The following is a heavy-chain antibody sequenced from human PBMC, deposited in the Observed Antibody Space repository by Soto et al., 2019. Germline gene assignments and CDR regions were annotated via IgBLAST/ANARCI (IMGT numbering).Heavy chain of an antibody. CDR2: ISYSGST. J-gene: IGHJ4*02. V-gene: IGHV4-34*11. CDR3: ARDRAHFYESSGRLDL. D-gene: IGHD3-22*01. CDR1: GGSFSGYY. Sequence: SETLSLTCAVYGGSFSGYYWSWIRQTPGKGLQWIGYISYSGSTFYNPSLKTRLAMSVDTSKNQFSVRLRSVTAADTAVYYCARDRAHFYESSGRLDLWGQGMLVTVSS.